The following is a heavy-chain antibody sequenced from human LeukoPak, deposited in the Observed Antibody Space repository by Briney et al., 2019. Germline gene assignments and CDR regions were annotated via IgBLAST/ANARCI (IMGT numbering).Heavy chain of an antibody. CDR3: ARQFRDSSGYYSFYFDY. CDR2: IYPGDSDT. V-gene: IGHV5-51*01. D-gene: IGHD3-22*01. Sequence: ESLKISCKGSGYSFSTYWISWVRQVPGKGLEWMGIIYPGDSDTRYSPSFQGQVTISADKSISTAYLQWSSLKASDTAMYYCARQFRDSSGYYSFYFDYWGQGTLVTVSS. CDR1: GYSFSTYW. J-gene: IGHJ4*02.